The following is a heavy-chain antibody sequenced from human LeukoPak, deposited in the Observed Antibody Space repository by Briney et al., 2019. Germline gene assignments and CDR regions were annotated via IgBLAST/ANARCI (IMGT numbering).Heavy chain of an antibody. J-gene: IGHJ5*02. D-gene: IGHD3-10*01. Sequence: GGSLRLSCAASGFTFSSYAMSWVRQAPGKGLEWVSAISGSGGSTYYADSVEGRFTISRDNSKNTLYLQMNSLRAEDTAVYYCAKDFNGDQLYWFDPWGQGTLVTVSS. CDR2: ISGSGGST. CDR1: GFTFSSYA. V-gene: IGHV3-23*01. CDR3: AKDFNGDQLYWFDP.